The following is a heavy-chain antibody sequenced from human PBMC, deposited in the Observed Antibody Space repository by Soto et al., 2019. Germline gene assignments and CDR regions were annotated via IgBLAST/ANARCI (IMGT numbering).Heavy chain of an antibody. CDR3: ATVAPPAAQQLVLCYFDY. Sequence: QVQLVQSGAEVKKPGASVKVSCKVSGYTLTELSMHWVRQAPGKGLEWRGGFDPEDGETIYAQKFQDRVTMTEDTSTDTAYMELSSLRSEDTAVYYCATVAPPAAQQLVLCYFDYWGQGTLVTVSS. J-gene: IGHJ4*02. V-gene: IGHV1-24*01. D-gene: IGHD6-13*01. CDR2: FDPEDGET. CDR1: GYTLTELS.